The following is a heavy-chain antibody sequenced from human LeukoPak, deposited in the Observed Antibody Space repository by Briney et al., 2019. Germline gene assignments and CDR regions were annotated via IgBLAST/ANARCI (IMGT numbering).Heavy chain of an antibody. CDR3: ARVPYYDFWSGYFYFDY. Sequence: GGSLRLSCAASGFTLSDYYMSWIRQAPGKGLEWISYISSSSSYTKYADSMKGRFTISRDNAKNSLYLQMNSLRAEDTAVYYCARVPYYDFWSGYFYFDYWGQGTLVTVSS. CDR2: ISSSSSYT. CDR1: GFTLSDYY. D-gene: IGHD3-3*01. J-gene: IGHJ4*02. V-gene: IGHV3-11*05.